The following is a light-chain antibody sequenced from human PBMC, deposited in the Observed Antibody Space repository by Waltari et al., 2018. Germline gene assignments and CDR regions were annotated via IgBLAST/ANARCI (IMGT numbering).Light chain of an antibody. Sequence: QSALIQPRSVSGSPGQSVTISCTGSNTDVGSHDYVSWSQQHPGKAPKLLIFDVDNRPSGIPDRFSGAKSGNTASLTISGLQPDDEAEYYCCSHASNFVVVFGGGTKLTVL. J-gene: IGLJ2*01. V-gene: IGLV2-11*01. CDR3: CSHASNFVVV. CDR2: DVD. CDR1: NTDVGSHDY.